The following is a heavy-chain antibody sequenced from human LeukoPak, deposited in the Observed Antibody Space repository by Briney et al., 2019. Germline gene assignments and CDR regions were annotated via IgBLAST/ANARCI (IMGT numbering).Heavy chain of an antibody. CDR2: ISYDGSNK. J-gene: IGHJ4*02. CDR1: GFTFSSYG. CDR3: ARDVTALDS. Sequence: GGSLRLSCAASGFTFSSYGMHWVRQAPGKGLEWVAVISYDGSNKYYADSVKGRFTISRDNAKNSLYLQMNSLRADDTAVYYCARDVTALDSWGQGTLVTVSS. V-gene: IGHV3-30*03. D-gene: IGHD2-2*01.